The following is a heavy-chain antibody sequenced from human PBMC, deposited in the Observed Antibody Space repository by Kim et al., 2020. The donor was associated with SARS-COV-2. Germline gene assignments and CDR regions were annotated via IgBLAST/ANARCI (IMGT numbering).Heavy chain of an antibody. CDR3: AKDGNYYDSSGTYFDY. V-gene: IGHV3-33*06. CDR1: GFTFSSYG. J-gene: IGHJ4*02. CDR2: IWYDGSNK. Sequence: GGSLRLSCAASGFTFSSYGMHWVRQAPGKGLEWVAVIWYDGSNKYYADSVKGRFTISRDNSKNTLYLQMNSLRAEDTAVYYCAKDGNYYDSSGTYFDYWGQGTLVTVSS. D-gene: IGHD3-22*01.